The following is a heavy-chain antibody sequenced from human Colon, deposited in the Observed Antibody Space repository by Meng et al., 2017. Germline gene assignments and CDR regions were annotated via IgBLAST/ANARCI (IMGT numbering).Heavy chain of an antibody. V-gene: IGHV2-5*01. Sequence: QITLKGSGPTLCEPTTTLTLTCTVSGFSVSTSGVVVGWVRQPPGKALEWLAFIYWNDDKRYSPSLKSRLTITKDTSKNQVVLTMTNMDPVDTATYYCAHRTTVTHVDYWGQGTLVTVSS. D-gene: IGHD4-17*01. J-gene: IGHJ4*02. CDR1: GFSVSTSGVV. CDR2: IYWNDDK. CDR3: AHRTTVTHVDY.